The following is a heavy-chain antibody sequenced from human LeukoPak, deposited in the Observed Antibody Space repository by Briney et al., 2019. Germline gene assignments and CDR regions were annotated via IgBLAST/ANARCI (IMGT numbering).Heavy chain of an antibody. D-gene: IGHD1-26*01. CDR2: IYTSGST. J-gene: IGHJ3*02. CDR1: GGSISSGSYY. CDR3: ARDECELLDAFDI. V-gene: IGHV4-61*02. Sequence: SQTLSLTCTVSGGSISSGSYYWSWIRQPAGKGLEWIGRIYTSGSTNYNPSLKSRVTISVDTSKNQFSLKLSSVTAADTAVYYCARDECELLDAFDIWGQGTMVTVSS.